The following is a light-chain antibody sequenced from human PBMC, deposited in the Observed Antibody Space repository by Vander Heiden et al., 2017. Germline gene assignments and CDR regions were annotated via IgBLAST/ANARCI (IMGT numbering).Light chain of an antibody. CDR2: QDS. J-gene: IGLJ2*01. CDR1: KLGDKY. V-gene: IGLV3-1*01. CDR3: QAWDSSTVV. Sequence: SYALTQPPPVSVSPGQTASITCSGDKLGDKYACWYQQKPGQSPVLVIYQDSKRPSGIPERFSGSNSGNTATLTISGTQAIDEADYYCQAWDSSTVVFGGGTKLTVL.